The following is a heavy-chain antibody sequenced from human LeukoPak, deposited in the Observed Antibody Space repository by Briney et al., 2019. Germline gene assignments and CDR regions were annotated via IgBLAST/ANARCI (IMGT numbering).Heavy chain of an antibody. V-gene: IGHV4-34*01. Sequence: SETLSLTCAVYGGSFSGYYWSWTRQSPGKGLEWIAEINHSGSTYYNPSLKSRVTISVDTSKNQFSLKLNSVTAADTAVYYCARGQTSVVTAIPYYFDYWGRGTLVTVSS. CDR1: GGSFSGYY. J-gene: IGHJ4*02. D-gene: IGHD2-21*02. CDR2: INHSGST. CDR3: ARGQTSVVTAIPYYFDY.